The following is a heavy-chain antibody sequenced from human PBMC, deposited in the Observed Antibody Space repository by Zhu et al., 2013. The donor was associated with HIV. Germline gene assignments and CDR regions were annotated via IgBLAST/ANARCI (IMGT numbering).Heavy chain of an antibody. D-gene: IGHD5-12*01. J-gene: IGHJ6*03. V-gene: IGHV1-69*01. Sequence: QVQLVQSGAEVKKPGSSVKVSCKASGGTFSSYAISWVRQAPGQGLEWMGGIIPIFGTANYAQKFQGRVTITADESTSTAYMELSSLRSEDTAVYYCARVLFSGQMATNYYYYYYMDVWGKGTTVTVSS. CDR3: ARVLFSGQMATNYYYYYYMDV. CDR2: IIPIFGTA. CDR1: GGTFSSYA.